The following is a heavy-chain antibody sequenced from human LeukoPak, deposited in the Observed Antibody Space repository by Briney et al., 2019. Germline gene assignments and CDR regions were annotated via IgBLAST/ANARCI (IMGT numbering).Heavy chain of an antibody. CDR1: GFTFSSYA. D-gene: IGHD2-2*01. Sequence: GGSLRLSCAASGFTFSSYAMHWVRQAPGKGLEWVAVISYDGSNKYYADSVKGRFTISRDNSKNTLYLQMNSLRAEDTAVYYCARDLGVPAAIELYYYYYGKDVWGQGTTVTVSS. V-gene: IGHV3-30-3*01. CDR2: ISYDGSNK. J-gene: IGHJ6*02. CDR3: ARDLGVPAAIELYYYYYGKDV.